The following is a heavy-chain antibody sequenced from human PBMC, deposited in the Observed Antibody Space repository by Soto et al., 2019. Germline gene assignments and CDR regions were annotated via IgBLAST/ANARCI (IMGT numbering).Heavy chain of an antibody. CDR3: ASGRLSTIAAPDS. V-gene: IGHV4-59*01. J-gene: IGHJ4*02. CDR1: GGFITGYY. Sequence: PSETLPLTSTVSGGFITGYYWSWIRHPPGKGLEWIGYIYYTGGTNYNHSLKSRVTISVDTSKNHFSLKFNSLTAADTAVHYCASGRLSTIAAPDSWGQGTLVTVYS. D-gene: IGHD6-13*01. CDR2: IYYTGGT.